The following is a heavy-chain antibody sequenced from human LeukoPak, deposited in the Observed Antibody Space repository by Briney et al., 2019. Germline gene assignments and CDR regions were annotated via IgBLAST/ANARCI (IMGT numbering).Heavy chain of an antibody. CDR3: ARHRGGFDL. V-gene: IGHV4-39*07. CDR1: GGSISSSGYY. Sequence: PSETVSLTCTVSGGSISSSGYYWGWIRQPPGKGLEWIGNIYYVGSTYYNPSLKSRVTISVDTSKIHFSLKLSSVTAADTAAYYCARHRGGFDLWGQGTMVTVSS. D-gene: IGHD2-15*01. CDR2: IYYVGST. J-gene: IGHJ3*01.